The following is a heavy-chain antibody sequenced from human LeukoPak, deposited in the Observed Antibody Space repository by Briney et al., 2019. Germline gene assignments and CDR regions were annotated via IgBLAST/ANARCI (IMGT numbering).Heavy chain of an antibody. CDR2: IYTTGNT. J-gene: IGHJ4*02. D-gene: IGHD3-22*01. V-gene: IGHV4-61*02. CDR1: GDSINSGTSY. CDR3: ARDRSYYSDSGTAY. Sequence: SETLSLTCTVSGDSINSGTSYWRWIRQPAGKGLDWIGRIYTTGNTNYNPSLWRRVTISVDTSKNQFSLRLNSVTAADTAVYFCARDRSYYSDSGTAYWGQGILVTVSS.